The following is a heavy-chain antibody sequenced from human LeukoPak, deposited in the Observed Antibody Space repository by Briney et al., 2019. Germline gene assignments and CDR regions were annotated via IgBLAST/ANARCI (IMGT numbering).Heavy chain of an antibody. J-gene: IGHJ3*02. V-gene: IGHV3-23*01. Sequence: PGGSLRLSCAASGFTLSSYAMSWVRRAPRKGLEWVSGITVSGTNTYDADSVKGRFTISRDNSENAVYLQMNSLRAEDTAVYYCARSIMGLNSAYDIWGQGTMVTVSS. CDR1: GFTLSSYA. D-gene: IGHD5-12*01. CDR2: ITVSGTNT. CDR3: ARSIMGLNSAYDI.